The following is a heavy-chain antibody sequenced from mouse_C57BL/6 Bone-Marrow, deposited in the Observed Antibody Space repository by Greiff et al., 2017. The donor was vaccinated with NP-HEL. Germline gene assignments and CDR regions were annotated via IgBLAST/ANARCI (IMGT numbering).Heavy chain of an antibody. Sequence: EVQLQQSGPELVKPGASVKISCKASGYTFTDYYMNWVKQSHGKSLEWIGDINPNNGGTSYNQKFKGKATLTVDKSSSTAYMELRSLTSEDSAVYYCANYGSSYFYWYFDVWGTGTTVTVSS. D-gene: IGHD1-1*01. CDR2: INPNNGGT. CDR3: ANYGSSYFYWYFDV. V-gene: IGHV1-26*01. CDR1: GYTFTDYY. J-gene: IGHJ1*03.